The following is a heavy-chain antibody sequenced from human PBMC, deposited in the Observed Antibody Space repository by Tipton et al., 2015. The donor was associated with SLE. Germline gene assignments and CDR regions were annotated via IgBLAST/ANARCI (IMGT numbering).Heavy chain of an antibody. CDR2: ISHSGST. CDR1: GYSISSGYY. CDR3: ARRWLVLYYYYGMDV. V-gene: IGHV4-38-2*01. Sequence: TLSLTCAVSGYSISSGYYWGWIRQPPGKGLEWIGEISHSGSTNYNPSLMGRVTISIDTSKHQFSLRLSSVTAADTAVYYCARRWLVLYYYYGMDVWGQGTTVTVSS. J-gene: IGHJ6*02. D-gene: IGHD6-19*01.